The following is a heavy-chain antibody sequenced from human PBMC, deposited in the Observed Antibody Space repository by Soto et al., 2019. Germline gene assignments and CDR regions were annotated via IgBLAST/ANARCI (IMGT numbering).Heavy chain of an antibody. D-gene: IGHD6-13*01. Sequence: GGSLRLSCAASGFTFTSYAMHWVRQAPGKGLEWVAVISYDGSNKYYADSVKGRFTISRDNSKNTLYLQMNSLRAEDTAVYYCARGRQQLGYYYYGMDVWGQGTTVTVSS. J-gene: IGHJ6*02. V-gene: IGHV3-30-3*01. CDR2: ISYDGSNK. CDR1: GFTFTSYA. CDR3: ARGRQQLGYYYYGMDV.